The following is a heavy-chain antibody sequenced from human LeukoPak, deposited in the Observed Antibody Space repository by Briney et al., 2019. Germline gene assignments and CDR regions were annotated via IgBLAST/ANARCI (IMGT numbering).Heavy chain of an antibody. D-gene: IGHD6-19*01. V-gene: IGHV1-2*02. CDR3: ARTLLPDSSGWYALCY. CDR1: GYTFTGYY. Sequence: ASVTVSCKASGYTFTGYYMHWVRQAPGQGLEWMGWISPNSGGTNYAQKFQGRVTMTRDTSISTAYMELSRLRSDDTAVYYCARTLLPDSSGWYALCYWGQGTLVTVSS. CDR2: ISPNSGGT. J-gene: IGHJ4*02.